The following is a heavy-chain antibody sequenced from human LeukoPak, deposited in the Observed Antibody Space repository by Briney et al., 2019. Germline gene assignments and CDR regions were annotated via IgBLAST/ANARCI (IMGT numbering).Heavy chain of an antibody. CDR1: GGSISSYY. V-gene: IGHV4-59*01. CDR2: IYYSGST. Sequence: PSETLSLTCTVSGGSISSYYWSWIRQPPGKGLEWIGYIYYSGSTNYNPSLKSRVTISVDTSKNQFSLKLSSVTAADTAVYYCARAEDYYGDYFNWFDPWGQGTLVTVSS. J-gene: IGHJ5*02. CDR3: ARAEDYYGDYFNWFDP. D-gene: IGHD4-17*01.